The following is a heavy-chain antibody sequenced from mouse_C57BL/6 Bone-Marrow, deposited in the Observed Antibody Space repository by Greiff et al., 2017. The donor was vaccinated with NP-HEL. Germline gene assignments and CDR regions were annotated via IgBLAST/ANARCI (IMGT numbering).Heavy chain of an antibody. CDR1: GYTFTSYW. D-gene: IGHD1-1*01. J-gene: IGHJ2*01. CDR2: INPSSGYT. CDR3: ARLLRAR. V-gene: IGHV1-7*01. Sequence: VQLQQSGAELAKPGASVTLSCKASGYTFTSYWMHWVKQRPGQGLEWIGYINPSSGYTKYNQKFKDKDTLTADKSSSTAYMQLSSLTYEDSAVYYCARLLRARWGQGTTLTVSS.